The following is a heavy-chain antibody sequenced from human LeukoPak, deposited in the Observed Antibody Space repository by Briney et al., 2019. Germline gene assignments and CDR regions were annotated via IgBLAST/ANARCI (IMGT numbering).Heavy chain of an antibody. Sequence: GGYLRLSCAASGFIFTNAWMTWVRQAPGKGLEWVGRIKSGAAGGTTDYAASVKGRFTISRDDSKNTLYVRMNSLKTEDTAVYYCTTGTTVTPPWLNALDIWGQGTMVSVSS. V-gene: IGHV3-15*01. CDR2: IKSGAAGGTT. J-gene: IGHJ3*02. CDR3: TTGTTVTPPWLNALDI. D-gene: IGHD4-17*01. CDR1: GFIFTNAW.